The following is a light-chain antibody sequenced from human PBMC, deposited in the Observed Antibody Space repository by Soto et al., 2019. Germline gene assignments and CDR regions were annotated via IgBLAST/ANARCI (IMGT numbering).Light chain of an antibody. CDR1: QCISSW. J-gene: IGKJ5*01. CDR3: QQANTCPLT. V-gene: IGKV1D-12*01. Sequence: QLTQSPSSVSAYVGDRLTPTCRASQCISSWLAWYQQKPGKAPKLLIYGASSMESGVPARFSGSGSGTDFTLTISSLQSEDFALYYCQQANTCPLTFGQGTRLEI. CDR2: GAS.